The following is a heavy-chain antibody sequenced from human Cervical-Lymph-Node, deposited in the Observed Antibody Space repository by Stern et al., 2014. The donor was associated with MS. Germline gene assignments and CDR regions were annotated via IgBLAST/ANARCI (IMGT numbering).Heavy chain of an antibody. CDR2: IYYSGST. D-gene: IGHD3-10*01. CDR3: ASGGEHYYGSGHWFDP. J-gene: IGHJ5*02. V-gene: IGHV4-31*03. CDR1: GGSISSGGYY. Sequence: VQLVESGPGLVKPSQTLSLTCTVSGGSISSGGYYWSWIRQHPGKGLEWIGYIYYSGSTYYNPSLKSRVTISVDTSKNQFSLKLSSVTAADTAVYYCASGGEHYYGSGHWFDPWGQGTLVTVSS.